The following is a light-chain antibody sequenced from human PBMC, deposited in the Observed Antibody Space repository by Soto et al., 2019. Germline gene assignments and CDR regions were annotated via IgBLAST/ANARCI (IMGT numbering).Light chain of an antibody. CDR1: SSNIGSNT. CDR2: SNN. Sequence: QSVLTQPPSASGTPGQRVTISCSGSSSNIGSNTVNWYQQLPGTAPKLLIYSNNQRTSGVPDRFSGSKSGTSASLAISGLQSEDEADYYCAAWDDSLNGPGFGGGTKVTVL. CDR3: AAWDDSLNGPG. J-gene: IGLJ2*01. V-gene: IGLV1-44*01.